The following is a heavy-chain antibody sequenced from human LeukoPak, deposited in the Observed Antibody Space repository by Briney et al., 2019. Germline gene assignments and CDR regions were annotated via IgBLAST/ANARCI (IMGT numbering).Heavy chain of an antibody. Sequence: ASVKVSCKASGYTFTSYGISWVRQAPGQGLEWMGWISAYNGNTNYAQKLQGRVTLTTDTSTSTAYMELRSLRSDDTAVYYCARVNSPDGDYDYWGQGTLVTVSS. CDR1: GYTFTSYG. V-gene: IGHV1-18*01. CDR3: ARVNSPDGDYDY. D-gene: IGHD4-17*01. CDR2: ISAYNGNT. J-gene: IGHJ4*02.